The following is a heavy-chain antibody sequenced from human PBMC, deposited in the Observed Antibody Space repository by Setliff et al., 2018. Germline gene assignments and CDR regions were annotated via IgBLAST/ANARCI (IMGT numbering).Heavy chain of an antibody. D-gene: IGHD3-10*01. J-gene: IGHJ4*02. CDR2: MNPNSGNT. V-gene: IGHV1-8*03. Sequence: ASVKVSCKASGYTFTGYDINWVRQATGQGLEWMGWMNPNSGNTGCAQKFQGRVTITRNTSISTAYMELSSLRSEDTAVYYCARGLLWFGEPSWWGQGTLVTVSS. CDR1: GYTFTGYD. CDR3: ARGLLWFGEPSW.